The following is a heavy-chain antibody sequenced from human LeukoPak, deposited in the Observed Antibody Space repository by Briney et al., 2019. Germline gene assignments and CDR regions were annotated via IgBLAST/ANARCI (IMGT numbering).Heavy chain of an antibody. V-gene: IGHV4-30-2*01. CDR3: AKVAAAGTLYFQH. CDR1: GGSISSGGYS. D-gene: IGHD6-13*01. CDR2: IYHSGST. J-gene: IGHJ1*01. Sequence: SETLSLICAVSGGSISSGGYSWSWIRQPPGKGPEWIGYIYHSGSTYYNPSLKSRVTISVDRSKNQFSLKLSSVTAADTAVYYCAKVAAAGTLYFQHWGQGTLVTVSS.